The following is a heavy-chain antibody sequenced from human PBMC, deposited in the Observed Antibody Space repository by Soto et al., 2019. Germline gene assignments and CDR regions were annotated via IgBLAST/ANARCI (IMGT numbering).Heavy chain of an antibody. Sequence: GASVKVSCKASGYTFTSYYMHWVRQAPGQGLEWMGIINPSGGSTSYAQKFQGRVTMTRDTSTSTVYMELSSLRSEDTAVYYCARDRPPEYYYYGMDVWGQGTTVTVSS. CDR3: ARDRPPEYYYYGMDV. J-gene: IGHJ6*02. V-gene: IGHV1-46*01. CDR1: GYTFTSYY. D-gene: IGHD6-6*01. CDR2: INPSGGST.